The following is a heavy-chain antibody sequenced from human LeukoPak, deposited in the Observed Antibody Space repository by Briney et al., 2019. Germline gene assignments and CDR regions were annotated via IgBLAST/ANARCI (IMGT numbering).Heavy chain of an antibody. CDR3: ARDPPIGGADVFDI. CDR1: GYTFTGYY. Sequence: ASVTVSCKAAGYTFTGYYMHWVRQAPGQGLEWMGWINPNSGGTNYAQKFQGRVTMTRDTSISTAYMELSRLTSDDTAVYYCARDPPIGGADVFDIWGQGTMVTVSS. V-gene: IGHV1-2*02. CDR2: INPNSGGT. J-gene: IGHJ3*02. D-gene: IGHD3-10*01.